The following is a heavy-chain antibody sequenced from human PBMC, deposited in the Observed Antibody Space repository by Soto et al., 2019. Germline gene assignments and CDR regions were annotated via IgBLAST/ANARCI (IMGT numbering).Heavy chain of an antibody. CDR3: ARECPLTALVVAAKVEGWFDP. D-gene: IGHD2-15*01. J-gene: IGHJ5*02. CDR2: ISYDGSNK. Sequence: GGSLRLSCAASGFTFSSYAMHWVRQAPGKGLEWVAVISYDGSNKYYADSVKGRFTISRDNSKNTLYLQMNSLRAEDTAVYYCARECPLTALVVAAKVEGWFDPWGQGTLVTVSS. CDR1: GFTFSSYA. V-gene: IGHV3-30-3*01.